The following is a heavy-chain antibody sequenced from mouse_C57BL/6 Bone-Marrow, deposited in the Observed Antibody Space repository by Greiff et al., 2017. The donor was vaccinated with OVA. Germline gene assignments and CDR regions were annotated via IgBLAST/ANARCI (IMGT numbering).Heavy chain of an antibody. CDR3: ARQEGDYDGYAMDY. CDR1: GFTFSSYG. D-gene: IGHD2-4*01. V-gene: IGHV5-6*01. J-gene: IGHJ4*01. CDR2: ISSGGSYP. Sequence: EVMLVESGGDLVKPGGSLKLSCAASGFTFSSYGMSWVRQTPDKRLEWVATISSGGSYPYYPDSVKGRFTISRDNAKNTLYLQMSSLKSEDTAMYYCARQEGDYDGYAMDYWGQGTSVTVSS.